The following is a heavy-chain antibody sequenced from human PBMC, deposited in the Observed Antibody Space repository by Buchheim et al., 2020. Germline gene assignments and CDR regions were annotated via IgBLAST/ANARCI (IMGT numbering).Heavy chain of an antibody. CDR1: GGSFSGYY. V-gene: IGHV4-34*01. J-gene: IGHJ5*02. CDR2: INHSGST. CDR3: ARVHDILTGPSVGWFDP. Sequence: QVQLQQWGAGLLKPSETLSLTCAVYGGSFSGYYWSWIRQPPGKGLEWIGEINHSGSTNYNPSLKSRVPISVDTSKNQFSLKLSSVTAADTAVYYCARVHDILTGPSVGWFDPWGQGTLATVSS. D-gene: IGHD3-9*01.